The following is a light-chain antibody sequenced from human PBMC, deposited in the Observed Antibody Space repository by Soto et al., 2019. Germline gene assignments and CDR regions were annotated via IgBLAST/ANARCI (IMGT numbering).Light chain of an antibody. CDR2: EVT. CDR1: SSDVGGYNY. CDR3: SSYIIIGTGTVVV. V-gene: IGLV2-14*03. Sequence: QSALTQPASVSGSPGQSITISCTGTSSDVGGYNYVSWYQQHPGKAPKLMIYEVTNRPSGVSNRFSGSKSGNTASLTISGLQPEDEADYYCSSYIIIGTGTVVVFGTGTKLTVL. J-gene: IGLJ1*01.